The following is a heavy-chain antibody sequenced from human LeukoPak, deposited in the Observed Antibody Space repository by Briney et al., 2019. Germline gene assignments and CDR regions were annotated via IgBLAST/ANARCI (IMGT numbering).Heavy chain of an antibody. V-gene: IGHV1-69*01. D-gene: IGHD3-16*01. Sequence: ASVKVSCKASGGTFSSYAISWVRQAPGQGLEWMGGIIPIFGTANYAQKFQGRVTITADESTSTAYMELSSLRSEDTAVYYCARLSSPFGSHYYYYGMDVWGQGTTVIVSS. CDR1: GGTFSSYA. J-gene: IGHJ6*02. CDR3: ARLSSPFGSHYYYYGMDV. CDR2: IIPIFGTA.